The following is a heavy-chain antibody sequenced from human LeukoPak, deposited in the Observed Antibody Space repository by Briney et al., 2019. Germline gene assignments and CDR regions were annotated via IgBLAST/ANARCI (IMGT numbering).Heavy chain of an antibody. J-gene: IGHJ5*02. CDR1: GGSISSGSSY. CDR2: IYTSGST. Sequence: SETLSLTCTVSGGSISSGSSYWSWIRQPAGKGLEWIGRIYTSGSTDYNPSLKSRVTISVDTSKNQFSLNLSSVTAADTVVYYCAPGEGAIIPWGQGTLVTVSS. D-gene: IGHD1-26*01. CDR3: APGEGAIIP. V-gene: IGHV4-61*02.